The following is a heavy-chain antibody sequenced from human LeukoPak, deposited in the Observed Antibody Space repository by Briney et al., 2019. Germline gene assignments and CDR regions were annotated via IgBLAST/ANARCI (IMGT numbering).Heavy chain of an antibody. CDR3: ARDPDGYRQGHHFDY. Sequence: GGSLRLSCAASGFTFSDYYMSWIRQAPGKGLEWVSYISSSSSYTKYADSVKGRFIISRDNAKNSLYLQMNSLKAEDTAVYYCARDPDGYRQGHHFDYWGQGTLVTVSS. CDR2: ISSSSSYT. CDR1: GFTFSDYY. V-gene: IGHV3-11*06. D-gene: IGHD5-18*01. J-gene: IGHJ4*02.